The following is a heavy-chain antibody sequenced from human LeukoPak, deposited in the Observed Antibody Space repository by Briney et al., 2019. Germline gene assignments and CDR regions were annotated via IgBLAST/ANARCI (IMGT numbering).Heavy chain of an antibody. Sequence: PGGSLRLSCEASGFTFSHYWMHWVSQAPGKGLVWVSRTNTDGSSTSYVDSVKGRFTISRDSAKNTMYLQMNSLRAEDTAMYYCVPTDSSGLDWGQGTLVTVSS. V-gene: IGHV3-74*01. J-gene: IGHJ4*02. CDR3: VPTDSSGLD. D-gene: IGHD3-22*01. CDR2: TNTDGSST. CDR1: GFTFSHYW.